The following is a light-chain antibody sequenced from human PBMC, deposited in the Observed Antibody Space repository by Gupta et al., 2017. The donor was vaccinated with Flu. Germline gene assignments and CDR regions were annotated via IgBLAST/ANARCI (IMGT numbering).Light chain of an antibody. CDR1: QSISSN. J-gene: IGKJ5*01. CDR3: QQYEDCPPIT. CDR2: GAS. V-gene: IGKV3-15*01. Sequence: EIVMTQSPDTLSVSPGERATLSCRASQSISSNLAWYQHKPGRAPRLLIYGASTRDTGIADRFSGSGFGKELTLTISSRESEDFACYYCQQYEDCPPITFGQGTLLEIK.